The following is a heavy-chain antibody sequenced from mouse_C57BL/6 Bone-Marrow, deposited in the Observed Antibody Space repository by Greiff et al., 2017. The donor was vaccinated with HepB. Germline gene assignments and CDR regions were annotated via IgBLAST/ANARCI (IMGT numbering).Heavy chain of an antibody. J-gene: IGHJ1*03. Sequence: EVQLKESGPGLVKPSQSLSLTCSVTGYSITSGYYWNWIRQFPGNKLEWMGYISYDGSNNYNPSLKNRISITRDTSKNQFFLKLNSVTTEDTATYYCARQRGRGYFDVWGTGTTVTVSS. CDR1: GYSITSGYY. D-gene: IGHD1-1*01. V-gene: IGHV3-6*01. CDR2: ISYDGSN. CDR3: ARQRGRGYFDV.